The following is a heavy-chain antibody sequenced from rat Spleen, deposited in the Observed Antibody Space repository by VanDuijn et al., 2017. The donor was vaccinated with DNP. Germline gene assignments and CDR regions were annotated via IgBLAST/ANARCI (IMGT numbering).Heavy chain of an antibody. Sequence: EVQLVESGGDLVQPGSSLKLSCAASGFTLTDYYMAWVRQTPTKGLEWVAYINYDGGSTYSGDSVQGRFTISRDNAKNTLYLQMSSLRSEDMATYYCARHVLPLRVWDYWGQGVMVTVSS. D-gene: IGHD1-4*01. CDR2: INYDGGST. J-gene: IGHJ2*01. CDR1: GFTLTDYY. V-gene: IGHV5-22*01. CDR3: ARHVLPLRVWDY.